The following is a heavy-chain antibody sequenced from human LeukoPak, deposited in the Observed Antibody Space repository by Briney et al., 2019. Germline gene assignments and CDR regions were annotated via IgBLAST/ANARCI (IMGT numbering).Heavy chain of an antibody. CDR1: GFTFSSFG. V-gene: IGHV3-33*06. CDR2: IWYDGTTT. J-gene: IGHJ4*02. CDR3: AKDTLAYYFDY. Sequence: SGGSLRLSCAASGFTFSSFGMHWVRQAPGRGLEWVATIWYDGTTTYYADSVKGRFTISRDDSKNTVYLQMNSLRAEDTATYYCAKDTLAYYFDYWGQGTLVTVSS.